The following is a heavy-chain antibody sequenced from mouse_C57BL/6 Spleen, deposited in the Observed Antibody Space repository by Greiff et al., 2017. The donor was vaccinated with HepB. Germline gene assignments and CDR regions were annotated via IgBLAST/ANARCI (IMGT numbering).Heavy chain of an antibody. Sequence: LQESGPGLVKPSQSLSLTCSVTGYSIPSGYYWNWIRQFPGNKLEWMGYISYDGSNNYNPSLKNRISITRDTSKNQFFLKLNSVTTEDTATYYCARDGLALDYWGQGTTLTVSS. V-gene: IGHV3-6*01. CDR1: GYSIPSGYY. CDR3: ARDGLALDY. CDR2: ISYDGSN. J-gene: IGHJ2*01. D-gene: IGHD4-1*01.